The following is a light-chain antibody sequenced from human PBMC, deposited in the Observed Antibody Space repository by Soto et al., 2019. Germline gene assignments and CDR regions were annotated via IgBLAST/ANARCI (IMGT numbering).Light chain of an antibody. CDR1: QDINNY. CDR2: DAS. CDR3: QQYENLPT. J-gene: IGKJ5*01. Sequence: DIQMTQAPSALSASVGDRVTVTCQASQDINNYLNWYQQKPGQAPKLLIYDASGLEVGVPSRFSGSGSGTHFTFTISRLQPEDIATYYCQQYENLPTFGQGTQLEIK. V-gene: IGKV1-33*01.